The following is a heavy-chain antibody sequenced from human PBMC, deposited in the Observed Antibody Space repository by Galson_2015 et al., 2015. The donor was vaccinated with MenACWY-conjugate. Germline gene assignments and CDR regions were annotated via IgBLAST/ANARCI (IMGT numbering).Heavy chain of an antibody. Sequence: SLRLSCAASGFSFSTSGMSWVRQAPGKGLEWVSSITGTSTYIHYADSVKGRFTISRDNAQNSVYLQMNSQRAEDTAVYYCARGANIYFYLMDVWGKGTTVTVSS. V-gene: IGHV3-21*01. CDR1: GFSFSTSG. J-gene: IGHJ6*03. CDR3: ARGANIYFYLMDV. CDR2: ITGTSTYI. D-gene: IGHD2/OR15-2a*01.